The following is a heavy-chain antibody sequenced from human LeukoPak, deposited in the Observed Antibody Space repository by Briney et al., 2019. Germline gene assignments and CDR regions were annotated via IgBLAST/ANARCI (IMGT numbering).Heavy chain of an antibody. J-gene: IGHJ4*02. CDR1: GGSISSSNW. CDR3: ARLRRQRWLQFLSYFDY. V-gene: IGHV4-4*02. CDR2: IYHSGST. Sequence: PSGTLSLTSAVSGGSISSSNWWSWVRQPPGKGLEWIGEIYHSGSTNYNPSLKSRVTISVDKSKNQFSLKLSSVTAADTAVYYCARLRRQRWLQFLSYFDYWGQGTLVTVSS. D-gene: IGHD5-24*01.